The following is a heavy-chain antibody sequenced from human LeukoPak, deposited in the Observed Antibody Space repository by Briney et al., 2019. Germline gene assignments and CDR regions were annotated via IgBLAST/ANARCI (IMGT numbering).Heavy chain of an antibody. Sequence: GASVKVSCKASGYTFTGYYMHWVRQAPRQGLEWMGWINPNSGGTNYAQKFQGSVTMTRDTSISTAYMELSRLRSDDTAVYYCARFNWNYAGAFDIWGQGTMVTVSS. CDR3: ARFNWNYAGAFDI. D-gene: IGHD1-7*01. V-gene: IGHV1-2*02. CDR2: INPNSGGT. CDR1: GYTFTGYY. J-gene: IGHJ3*02.